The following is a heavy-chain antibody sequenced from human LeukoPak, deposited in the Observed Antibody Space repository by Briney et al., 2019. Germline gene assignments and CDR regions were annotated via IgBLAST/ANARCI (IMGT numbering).Heavy chain of an antibody. D-gene: IGHD3-22*01. V-gene: IGHV4-39*01. Sequence: PSETLSLTCTVSGGFIGSSSFYWAWIRQTPGKGLEWIGSLAYSGSTYYKSSLKSRVTLSVDAAKNQFSLNLTSVTAADTGLFYCASSTSYYYDTSGYFEYWGQGILVTVSS. CDR1: GGFIGSSSFY. CDR2: LAYSGST. CDR3: ASSTSYYYDTSGYFEY. J-gene: IGHJ4*02.